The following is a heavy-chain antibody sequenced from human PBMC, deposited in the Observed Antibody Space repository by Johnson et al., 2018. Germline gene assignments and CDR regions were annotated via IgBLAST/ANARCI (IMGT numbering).Heavy chain of an antibody. V-gene: IGHV3-9*01. D-gene: IGHD6-13*01. CDR1: GFTFADYA. J-gene: IGHJ6*02. CDR2: ISWNSGSI. Sequence: VQLVESGGGLVQPGRSLRLSCAASGFTFADYAMPWVRQAPGKGLEWVPGISWNSGSIGYADSVKGRFTISRDNAKNSLYLQMNSLSAEDTALYYCATMIGIADYYYYGLDVWGQGTTVTVSS. CDR3: ATMIGIADYYYYGLDV.